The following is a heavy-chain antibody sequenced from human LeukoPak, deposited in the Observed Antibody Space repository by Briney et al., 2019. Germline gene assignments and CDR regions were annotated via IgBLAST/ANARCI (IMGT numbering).Heavy chain of an antibody. Sequence: GGSLRLSCAGSGFTFSSYDMSWIRQAPGKGLEWVSYISISSSTIYYAESVKGRFTISRDNAKNSLYLQVNSLRAEDTAIYYCARGPPLFDPWGQGTLVTVSS. CDR1: GFTFSSYD. CDR2: ISISSSTI. J-gene: IGHJ5*02. CDR3: ARGPPLFDP. V-gene: IGHV3-48*01.